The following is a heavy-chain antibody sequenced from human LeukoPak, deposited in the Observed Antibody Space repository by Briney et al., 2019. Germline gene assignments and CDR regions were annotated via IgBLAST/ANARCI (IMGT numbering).Heavy chain of an antibody. CDR1: GFTFSSYG. J-gene: IGHJ4*02. CDR2: ISYDGSNK. D-gene: IGHD3-3*01. V-gene: IGHV3-30*03. CDR3: ASLYDFWSGYYTDY. Sequence: PGGSLRLSCAASGFTFSSYGMHWVRQAPGKGLEWVAVISYDGSNKYYADSVKGRFTISRDNSKNTLYLQMNSLRAEDTAVYYCASLYDFWSGYYTDYWGQGTLVTVSS.